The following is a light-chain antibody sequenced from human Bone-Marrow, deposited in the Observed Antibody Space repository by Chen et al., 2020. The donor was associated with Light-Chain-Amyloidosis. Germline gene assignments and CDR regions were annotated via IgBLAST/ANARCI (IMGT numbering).Light chain of an antibody. CDR2: GAS. CDR1: QSVSSSY. Sequence: DIVLMQSPGTLSLSPGERATLSCRASQSVSSSYLAWYQQKPGQAPRLLLYGASSRATGIPDRFSGSGSGTDFTLTISRLEPEDFAVYYCQQYGSSFMTFGPGTKVDIK. V-gene: IGKV3-20*01. J-gene: IGKJ3*01. CDR3: QQYGSSFMT.